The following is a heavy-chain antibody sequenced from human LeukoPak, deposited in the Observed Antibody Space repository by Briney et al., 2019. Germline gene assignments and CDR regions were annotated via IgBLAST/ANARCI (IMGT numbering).Heavy chain of an antibody. D-gene: IGHD6-19*01. CDR2: IIPIFGTA. CDR3: ARVMVAGKLDY. V-gene: IGHV1-69*13. CDR1: GGTFSSYA. Sequence: GASVKVSCKASGGTFSSYAISWVRQAPGQGLEWMGGIIPIFGTANYAQKFQGRVTITADESTSTAYMELSRLRSDDTAVYYCARVMVAGKLDYWGQGTLVTVSS. J-gene: IGHJ4*02.